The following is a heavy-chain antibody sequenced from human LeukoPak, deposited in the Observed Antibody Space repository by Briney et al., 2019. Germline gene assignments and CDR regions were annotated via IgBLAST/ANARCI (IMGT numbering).Heavy chain of an antibody. Sequence: GDLRLSCAASGFPFSSYAMTWVRQAPGKGLEWVSSISGDGATTYHADSVKGRFTISRDNAKNTVYLEISILGAEDTAVYYCASAVTWSSDAFDIWGQGTMVTVSS. CDR2: ISGDGATT. D-gene: IGHD1-26*01. V-gene: IGHV3-23*01. J-gene: IGHJ3*02. CDR1: GFPFSSYA. CDR3: ASAVTWSSDAFDI.